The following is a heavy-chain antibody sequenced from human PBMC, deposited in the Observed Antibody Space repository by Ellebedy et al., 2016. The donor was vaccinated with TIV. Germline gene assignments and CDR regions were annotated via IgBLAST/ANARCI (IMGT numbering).Heavy chain of an antibody. CDR3: ANLGLVVIAGGVY. D-gene: IGHD2-21*01. V-gene: IGHV3-23*01. CDR1: GFTFTNSG. Sequence: GGSLRLXXAASGFTFTNSGMSWVRQAPGKGLEWVSVMSATGDYTFYADSVKGRFTMSRDNSKNTLHLQINNVRVEDTAVYYCANLGLVVIAGGVYWGQGTLVTVSS. CDR2: MSATGDYT. J-gene: IGHJ4*02.